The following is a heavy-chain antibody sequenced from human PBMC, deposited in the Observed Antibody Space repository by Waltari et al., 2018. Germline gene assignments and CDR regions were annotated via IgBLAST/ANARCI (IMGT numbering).Heavy chain of an antibody. CDR2: SGRESNVA. D-gene: IGHD7-27*01. J-gene: IGHJ4*02. Sequence: EVQLVESGGGLVRPGGSLSGSCAAPGFTLSIFSMNWVRQVPGKGLEWVSYSGRESNVASYADSVKGRFTISRDNAKNSLFLQMNSLRAEDTAIYYCARDKDWGFDYWGQGTPVTVSS. V-gene: IGHV3-48*01. CDR1: GFTLSIFS. CDR3: ARDKDWGFDY.